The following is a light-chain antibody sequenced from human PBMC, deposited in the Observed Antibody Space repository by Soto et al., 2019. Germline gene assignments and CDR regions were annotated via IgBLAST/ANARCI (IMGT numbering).Light chain of an antibody. V-gene: IGKV3-15*01. CDR2: GAS. CDR3: QQYNKWPLT. Sequence: EIVMTQSPPTLPGSPGERATLSAGASQSVSIDLAWYQQTPGQAPRLLIYGASTRATGIPVRFSGSASGTEFTLTISSLQSEDFTVYYCQQYNKWPLTFGQGTKVDIK. CDR1: QSVSID. J-gene: IGKJ1*01.